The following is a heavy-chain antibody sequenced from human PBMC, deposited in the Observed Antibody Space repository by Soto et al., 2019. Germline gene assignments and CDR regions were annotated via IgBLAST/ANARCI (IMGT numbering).Heavy chain of an antibody. Sequence: EVQLLESGGGLVQPGGSLRLSCAASGFAFTSYAMSWVRQAPWKGLEWVSAISGSGGSTYYADSVKGRFTISRDNSKNPLYLQMNSLRAEDTAVYYCAKDLGAYHYYGMDVWGQGTTVTVSS. CDR2: ISGSGGST. CDR1: GFAFTSYA. V-gene: IGHV3-23*01. J-gene: IGHJ6*02. CDR3: AKDLGAYHYYGMDV.